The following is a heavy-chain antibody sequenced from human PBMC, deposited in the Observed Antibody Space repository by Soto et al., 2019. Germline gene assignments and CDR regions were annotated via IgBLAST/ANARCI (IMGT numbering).Heavy chain of an antibody. CDR1: GFTFSSYG. CDR3: AKVGIVEEDYYGMDV. J-gene: IGHJ6*02. V-gene: IGHV3-30*18. D-gene: IGHD2-21*01. CDR2: ISYDGSNK. Sequence: QVQLVESGGGVVQPGRSLRLSCAASGFTFSSYGMHWVRQAPGKGLEWVAVISYDGSNKYYVDSVKGRFTISRDNSKNTLYLQMNSLRAEDTAVYYCAKVGIVEEDYYGMDVWGQGTTVTVSS.